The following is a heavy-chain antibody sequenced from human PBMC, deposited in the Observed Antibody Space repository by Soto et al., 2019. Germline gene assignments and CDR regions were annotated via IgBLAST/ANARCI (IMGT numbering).Heavy chain of an antibody. V-gene: IGHV1-69*01. CDR1: GGTFSSYA. CDR2: VFPTIGPS. Sequence: QVQVVQSGAEVKKPGSSVKVSCKTSGGTFSSYAISWVRQAPGQGLEWVGQVFPTIGPSNNAQKFQGRITITADESTATAYMELTSLRSQDTAMYYCVRGTGVMMVRGLFNYWGQGTLVTVSS. D-gene: IGHD3-10*01. CDR3: VRGTGVMMVRGLFNY. J-gene: IGHJ4*02.